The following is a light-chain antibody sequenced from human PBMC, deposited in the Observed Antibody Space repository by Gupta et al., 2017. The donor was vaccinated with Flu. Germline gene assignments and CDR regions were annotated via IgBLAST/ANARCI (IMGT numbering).Light chain of an antibody. J-gene: IGKJ1*01. V-gene: IGKV1-6*01. CDR3: LHDYNYPRT. CDR1: QDIRNE. CDR2: GAS. Sequence: AIQMTQSPSSLSAFVGDRVTITCRASQDIRNEVAWYQQRPGEAPNLLIYGASNLQSGVPSRCSSSGSSTYSSLTISSLQPEDCATYYFLHDYNYPRTFGQGTKVESK.